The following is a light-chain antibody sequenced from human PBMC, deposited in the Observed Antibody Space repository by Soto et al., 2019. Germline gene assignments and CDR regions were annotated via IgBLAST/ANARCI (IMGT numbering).Light chain of an antibody. CDR3: CSYAGSRTFV. V-gene: IGLV2-23*01. CDR1: SSDVGAYNL. Sequence: QSALTQPASVSGSPGQSITVSCTGTSSDVGAYNLVSWYQQHPGKAPRLIIYEGTKRPSGIFHRFSGSKSDNTASLTISGLRAEDEAHYHCCSYAGSRTFVFGGGTKVTVL. J-gene: IGLJ3*02. CDR2: EGT.